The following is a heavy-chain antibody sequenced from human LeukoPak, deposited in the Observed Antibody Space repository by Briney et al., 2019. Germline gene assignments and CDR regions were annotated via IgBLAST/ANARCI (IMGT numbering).Heavy chain of an antibody. CDR3: AREEASSSWDYYYCGMDV. J-gene: IGHJ6*02. V-gene: IGHV3-74*01. CDR1: GFTFSSYW. D-gene: IGHD6-13*01. Sequence: GGSLRLSCAASGFTFSSYWMHWVRQAPGKGLVWVSRINSDGSSTSYADSVKGRFTISRDNAKNTLYLQMNSLRAEDTAVYYCAREEASSSWDYYYCGMDVWGQGTTVTVSS. CDR2: INSDGSST.